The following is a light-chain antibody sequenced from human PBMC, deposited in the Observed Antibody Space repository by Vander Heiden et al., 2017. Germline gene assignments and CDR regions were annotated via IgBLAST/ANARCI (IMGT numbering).Light chain of an antibody. Sequence: DIQMTQSPSSLSASVGDRVTITCRVSQGIDKYLAWFQQKPGKVPKSLIYDASRKQSGVPSKFSGSGYGTDFTLTISSLQPEDIASYYCQQYKSYPITFGQGTRLEIK. CDR1: QGIDKY. CDR2: DAS. V-gene: IGKV1-16*02. CDR3: QQYKSYPIT. J-gene: IGKJ5*01.